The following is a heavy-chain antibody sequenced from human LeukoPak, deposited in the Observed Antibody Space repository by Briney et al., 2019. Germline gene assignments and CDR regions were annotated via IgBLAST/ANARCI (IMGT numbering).Heavy chain of an antibody. CDR2: NDYRGYS. CDR1: GGSVSSHGYY. D-gene: IGHD1-1*01. CDR3: ARFEGGTMEDY. Sequence: PSETLSLTCTVSGGSVSSHGYYWGWIRQPLGKGLEWIGSNDYRGYSYYIPSLKSRVTISIDTSKNQLSLRLTSVTAADTAVYYCARFEGGTMEDYWGQGTLVTVSS. J-gene: IGHJ4*02. V-gene: IGHV4-39*07.